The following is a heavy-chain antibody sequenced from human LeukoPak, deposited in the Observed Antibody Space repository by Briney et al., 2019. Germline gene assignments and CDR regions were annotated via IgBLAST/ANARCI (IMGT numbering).Heavy chain of an antibody. J-gene: IGHJ6*03. D-gene: IGHD5-24*01. CDR3: ARELYTRDGYNSYMDV. V-gene: IGHV3-66*01. Sequence: GGSLRLSCAASGFTVSGKYLTWVRQAPGKGLEWVSILYSGGGTYYPDSVKGRFTIFRDNSKNTLYLQMNSLRAEDTAVYYCARELYTRDGYNSYMDVWGRGTTVTVSS. CDR1: GFTVSGKY. CDR2: LYSGGGT.